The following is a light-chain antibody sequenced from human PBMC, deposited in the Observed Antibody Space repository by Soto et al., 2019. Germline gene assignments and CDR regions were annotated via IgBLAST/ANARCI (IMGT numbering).Light chain of an antibody. CDR2: GAS. Sequence: EILLTQSPGTLSLSPGERATLSCRASQSVSSSYLAWYQQKPGQAPRLLIYGASSRATGLPDRFSGSGSGTDFTLTISRLEPEDVAVYYCQQYSTALFTFGPGTKVDIK. V-gene: IGKV3-20*01. J-gene: IGKJ3*01. CDR3: QQYSTALFT. CDR1: QSVSSSY.